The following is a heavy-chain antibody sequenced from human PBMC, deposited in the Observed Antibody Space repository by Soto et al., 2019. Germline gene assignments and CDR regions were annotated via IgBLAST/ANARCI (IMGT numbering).Heavy chain of an antibody. D-gene: IGHD7-27*01. CDR2: ISSSGAT. CDR1: AAWMATGGHS. CDR3: ASVRDLEPTLWGY. Sequence: IPFFTSPVSAAWMATGGHSYNWIRPLTGKGREWIGYISSSGATQYSPSRRPRETISIDTSKNQFSLRFISVTAADTALFFCASVRDLEPTLWGYWGQGIQLGVSS. J-gene: IGHJ4*03. V-gene: IGHV4-31*02.